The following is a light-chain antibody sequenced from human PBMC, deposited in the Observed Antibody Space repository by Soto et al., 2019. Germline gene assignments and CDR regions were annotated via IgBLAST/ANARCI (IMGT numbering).Light chain of an antibody. CDR1: QSVSSSY. CDR2: GAS. J-gene: IGKJ3*01. CDR3: QQYGSSLLFT. Sequence: EIVLTQSPGTLSLSPGERATLSCRASQSVSSSYLAWYQQKPGQAPRLLIYGASSRATGIPDRFSGSGSGTDFTLTISRLEPEDYCQQYGSSLLFTFGPGTKVDIK. V-gene: IGKV3-20*01.